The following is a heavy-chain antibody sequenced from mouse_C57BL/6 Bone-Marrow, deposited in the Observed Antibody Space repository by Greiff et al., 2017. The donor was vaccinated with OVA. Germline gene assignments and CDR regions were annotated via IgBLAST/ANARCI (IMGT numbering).Heavy chain of an antibody. CDR1: GFTFSSYA. Sequence: EVQLMESGGGLVKPGGSLKLSCAASGFTFSSYAMSWVRQTPEKRLEWVATISDGGSYTYYPDNVKGRFTISRDNAKNNLYLQMSHLKSEDTAMYYCARDQAYDYDVAWFAYWGQGTLVTVSA. J-gene: IGHJ3*01. CDR2: ISDGGSYT. V-gene: IGHV5-4*01. D-gene: IGHD2-4*01. CDR3: ARDQAYDYDVAWFAY.